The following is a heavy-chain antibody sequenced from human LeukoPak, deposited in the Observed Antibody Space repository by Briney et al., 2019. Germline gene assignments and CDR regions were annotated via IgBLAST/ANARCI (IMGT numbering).Heavy chain of an antibody. CDR3: ARDRDGVFDY. Sequence: SETLSLTCAVYGGSFRGYFWSWIRQPPGKGLEWIGEINHSASTNYNPSLKSRVTISLDTSKNQFSLRLSSVTAADTAVYYCARDRDGVFDYWGEGTLVTVSA. CDR1: GGSFRGYF. CDR2: INHSAST. J-gene: IGHJ4*02. V-gene: IGHV4-34*01. D-gene: IGHD3-10*01.